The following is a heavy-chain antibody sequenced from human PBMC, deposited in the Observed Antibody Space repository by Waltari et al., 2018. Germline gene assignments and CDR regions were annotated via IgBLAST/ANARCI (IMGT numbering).Heavy chain of an antibody. CDR3: ALVGAEGY. J-gene: IGHJ4*02. V-gene: IGHV1-3*01. CDR1: GYTFTSYA. Sequence: QVQLVQSGAEVKKPGASVKVSCKASGYTFTSYAMHWVRQAPGQRLEWMGWINAGNGNTKDSQKFQGRVTITRDTSASTAYMELSSRRSEDTAVYYCALVGAEGYWGQGTLVTVSS. D-gene: IGHD1-26*01. CDR2: INAGNGNT.